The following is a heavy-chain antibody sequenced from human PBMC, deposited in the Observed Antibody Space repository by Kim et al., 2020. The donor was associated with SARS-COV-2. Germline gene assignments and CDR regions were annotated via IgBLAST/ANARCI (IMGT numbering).Heavy chain of an antibody. V-gene: IGHV3-33*01. CDR3: ARGDSGSYYSYYYYGMDV. CDR1: GFTFSSYG. Sequence: GGSLRLSCAASGFTFSSYGMHWVRQAPGKGLEWVAVIWYDGSNKYYADSVKGRFTISRDNSKNTLYLQMNSLRAEDTAVYYCARGDSGSYYSYYYYGMDVWGQGTTVTVSS. J-gene: IGHJ6*02. D-gene: IGHD1-26*01. CDR2: IWYDGSNK.